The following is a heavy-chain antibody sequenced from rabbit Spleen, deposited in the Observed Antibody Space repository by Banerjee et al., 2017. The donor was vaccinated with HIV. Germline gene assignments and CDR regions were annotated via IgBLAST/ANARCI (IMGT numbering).Heavy chain of an antibody. CDR3: VRGASSSGFYSL. CDR2: IDPVFGST. D-gene: IGHD1-1*01. Sequence: QEQLVESGGGLVKPEGSLKLSCTVSGFSFSNKAVMCWVRQAPGKGLEWIGYIDPVFGSTYYASWVNGRFSISRENTQNTVSLQMNSLTAADTATYFCVRGASSSGFYSLWGQGTLVTVS. CDR1: GFSFSNKA. J-gene: IGHJ4*01. V-gene: IGHV1S47*01.